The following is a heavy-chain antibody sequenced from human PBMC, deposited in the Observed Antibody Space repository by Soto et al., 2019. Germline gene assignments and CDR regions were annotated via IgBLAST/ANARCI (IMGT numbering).Heavy chain of an antibody. D-gene: IGHD6-13*01. CDR1: GFTFDDYA. Sequence: GGSLRLSCAASGFTFDDYAMHWVRQAPGKGLEWVSGISWNSGSIGYADSVKGRFTISRDNAKNSLYLQMNSLRAEDTALYYWAKYMNGAGIAAYCYYYGMDVWGQGTTVTVSS. V-gene: IGHV3-9*01. CDR3: AKYMNGAGIAAYCYYYGMDV. J-gene: IGHJ6*02. CDR2: ISWNSGSI.